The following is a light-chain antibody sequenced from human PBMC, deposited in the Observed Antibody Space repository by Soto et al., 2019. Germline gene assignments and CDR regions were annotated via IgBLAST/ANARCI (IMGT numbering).Light chain of an antibody. CDR1: QSLVYSDGNTY. CDR2: KVS. V-gene: IGKV2-30*01. J-gene: IGKJ1*01. Sequence: DVVMTQSPLSLPVTLGQPASISCRSSQSLVYSDGNTYLNWFQQRPGQSPRRLIHKVSNRDSGVPHRLSGSGSDTDFILSSSRVEADDVGVFYCMRGISLKFGQGTKV. CDR3: MRGISLK.